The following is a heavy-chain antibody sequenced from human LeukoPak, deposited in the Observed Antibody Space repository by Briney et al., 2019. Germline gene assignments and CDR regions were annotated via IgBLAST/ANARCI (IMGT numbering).Heavy chain of an antibody. CDR1: GFTFSSYW. CDR3: ARDPGWFGELGAFDI. V-gene: IGHV3-7*01. Sequence: GGSLRLSCAASGFTFSSYWMSWVRQAPGKGLEWVANIKQDGSEKYYVDSVKGRFTISRDNAKNSLYLQMNSLRAEDTAVYYCARDPGWFGELGAFDIWGQGTMVTVSS. J-gene: IGHJ3*02. D-gene: IGHD3-10*01. CDR2: IKQDGSEK.